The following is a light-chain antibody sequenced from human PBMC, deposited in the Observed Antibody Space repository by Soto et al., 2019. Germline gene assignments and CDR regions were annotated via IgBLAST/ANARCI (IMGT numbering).Light chain of an antibody. Sequence: DIQMTQSPSTLSASVGDRVTITCRASQSISSWLAWYQQKPGKDPKLLIYDASSLESGDPSRFSGSGSGTEFTLTISSLQPDDFATYYCQQYNSYSTFGQGTKVEIK. J-gene: IGKJ1*01. CDR3: QQYNSYST. V-gene: IGKV1-5*01. CDR1: QSISSW. CDR2: DAS.